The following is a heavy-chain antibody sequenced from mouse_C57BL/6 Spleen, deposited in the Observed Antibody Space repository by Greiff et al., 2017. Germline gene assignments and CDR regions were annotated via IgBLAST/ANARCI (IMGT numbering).Heavy chain of an antibody. Sequence: EVQLQESGPGLVKPSQSLSLTCSVTGYSITSGYYWNWIRQFPGNKLEWMGYISYDGSNNYNPSLKNRISITRDTSKNQFFLKLNSVTTEDTATYYCARRWGGDYFDYWGQGTTLTVSS. J-gene: IGHJ2*01. V-gene: IGHV3-6*01. CDR3: ARRWGGDYFDY. CDR2: ISYDGSN. D-gene: IGHD2-3*01. CDR1: GYSITSGYY.